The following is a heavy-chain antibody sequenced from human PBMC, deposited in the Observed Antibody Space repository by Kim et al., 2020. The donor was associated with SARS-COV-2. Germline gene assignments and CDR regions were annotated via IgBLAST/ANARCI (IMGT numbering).Heavy chain of an antibody. Sequence: SQTLSLTCDIPGESVSSNRAAWDWIRQSPSRGLEWLGRTYYRSKWFTDYAVSVRSRISVKPDTTNNQFSLQLNSVTPEDTAVYYCARGNYDFEYWGQGTLVTVSS. V-gene: IGHV6-1*01. D-gene: IGHD4-4*01. J-gene: IGHJ4*02. CDR1: GESVSSNRAA. CDR2: TYYRSKWFT. CDR3: ARGNYDFEY.